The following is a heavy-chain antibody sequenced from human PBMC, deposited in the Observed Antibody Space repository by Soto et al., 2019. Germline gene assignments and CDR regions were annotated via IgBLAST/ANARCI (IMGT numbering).Heavy chain of an antibody. J-gene: IGHJ4*02. CDR3: ARHGYGSGSYPDY. CDR2: IYYSGST. Sequence: SETLSLTCTVSGGSISSGGYYWSWIRQPPGKGLEWIGYIYYSGSTYYNPSLKSRVTISVDTSKNQFSLKLSSVTAADTAVYYCARHGYGSGSYPDYWGQGTLVTVSS. CDR1: GGSISSGGYY. D-gene: IGHD3-10*01. V-gene: IGHV4-30-4*01.